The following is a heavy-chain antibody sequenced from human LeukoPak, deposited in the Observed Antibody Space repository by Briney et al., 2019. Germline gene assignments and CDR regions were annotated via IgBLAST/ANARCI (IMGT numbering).Heavy chain of an antibody. Sequence: SETLSLTCTVSGGSISSSSYYWGWIRQPPGKGLEWIGSIYYSGSTYYNPSLKSRVTISVDTPKNQFSLKLSSVTAADTAVYYCARHLFGDYGALDYWGQGTLVTVSS. D-gene: IGHD4-17*01. V-gene: IGHV4-39*01. CDR1: GGSISSSSYY. CDR2: IYYSGST. CDR3: ARHLFGDYGALDY. J-gene: IGHJ4*02.